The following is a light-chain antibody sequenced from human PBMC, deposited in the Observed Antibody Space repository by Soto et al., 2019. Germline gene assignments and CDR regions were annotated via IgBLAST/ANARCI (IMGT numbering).Light chain of an antibody. V-gene: IGKV3-20*01. Sequence: EIVLTQSPGTLSLSPGERATLSCRASQSVSSRYLAWYQQKPGQAPRLLIYDASYRAPGIPDRFSGSWSGTYFTLTSSRLEPEVFAFYYCQHDGSSYTFGPGTKVDIK. J-gene: IGKJ3*01. CDR2: DAS. CDR3: QHDGSSYT. CDR1: QSVSSRY.